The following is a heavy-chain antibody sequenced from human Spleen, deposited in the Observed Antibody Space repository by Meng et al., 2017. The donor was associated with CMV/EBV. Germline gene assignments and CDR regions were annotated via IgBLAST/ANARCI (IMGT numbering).Heavy chain of an antibody. CDR2: IWYDGSNK. CDR1: GFTFSSYG. Sequence: GESLKISCAASGFTFSSYGMHWVRQAPGKGLEWVAVIWYDGSNKYYADSVKGRFTISRDNSKNTLYLQMNSLRAEDTAVYYCARVPMAADGTTFDYWGQGNMVTVSS. J-gene: IGHJ4*02. V-gene: IGHV3-33*01. CDR3: ARVPMAADGTTFDY. D-gene: IGHD6-13*01.